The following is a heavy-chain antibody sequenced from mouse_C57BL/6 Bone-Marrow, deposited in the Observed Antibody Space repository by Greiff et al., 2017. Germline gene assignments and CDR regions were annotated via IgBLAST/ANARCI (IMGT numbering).Heavy chain of an antibody. CDR1: GFTFSSYA. D-gene: IGHD2-3*01. V-gene: IGHV5-4*01. CDR2: ISDGGSYT. CDR3: ARDDGYYVWFAD. J-gene: IGHJ3*01. Sequence: EVMLVESGGGLVKPGGSLKLSCAASGFTFSSYAMSWVRQTPEKRLEWVATISDGGSYTYYPDNVKGRFTISRDNAKNNLYLQMSHLKSEDTAMYYCARDDGYYVWFADWGQGTLVTVSA.